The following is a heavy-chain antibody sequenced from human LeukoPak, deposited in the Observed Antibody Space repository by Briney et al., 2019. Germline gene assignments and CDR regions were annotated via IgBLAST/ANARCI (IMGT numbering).Heavy chain of an antibody. Sequence: GGSLRLSCAASGFTFSNYWMSWVRQAPGKGLEWVANIKRDGSERYYVDSVKGRFTISRDDAKNSLHLQMNSLRAEDTAVYYCARGRVYCSGDTCRLYYFDYWGQGTLVTVSS. CDR2: IKRDGSER. V-gene: IGHV3-7*03. D-gene: IGHD2-15*01. CDR1: GFTFSNYW. J-gene: IGHJ4*02. CDR3: ARGRVYCSGDTCRLYYFDY.